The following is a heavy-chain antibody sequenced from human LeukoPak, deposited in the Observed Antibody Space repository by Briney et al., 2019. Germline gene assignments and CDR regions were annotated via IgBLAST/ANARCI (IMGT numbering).Heavy chain of an antibody. CDR3: AGGTTYGDYPTAFDY. CDR2: ICYSGST. Sequence: SETLSLSCTVSGYSINSYYFNWVRQPPGKGLEWVAYICYSGSTNYNPSLKSRVTISVDASKNQFSLKLSSVTAADTAVYYCAGGTTYGDYPTAFDYWGQGTLVTVSS. V-gene: IGHV4-59*01. J-gene: IGHJ4*02. CDR1: GYSINSYY. D-gene: IGHD4-17*01.